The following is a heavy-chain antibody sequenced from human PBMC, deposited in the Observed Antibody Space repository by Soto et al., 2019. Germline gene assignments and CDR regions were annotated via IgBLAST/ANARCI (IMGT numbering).Heavy chain of an antibody. CDR1: GFTFISYA. D-gene: IGHD1-1*01. CDR3: ANHLPQLGYYFDY. Sequence: EVQLLESGGDLVQPGGSLRLSCAASGFTFISYAMSWVRQAPGKGREWVSAISGSGGSTYYADSVQGRFTISRDNSKKTLYLQMNSLRAEDTAVYYCANHLPQLGYYFDYWGQGTLVTVSS. CDR2: ISGSGGST. J-gene: IGHJ4*02. V-gene: IGHV3-23*01.